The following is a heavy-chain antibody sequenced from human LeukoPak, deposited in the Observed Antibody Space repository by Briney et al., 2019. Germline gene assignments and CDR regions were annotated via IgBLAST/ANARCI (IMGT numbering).Heavy chain of an antibody. CDR2: MNPNSGNT. Sequence: ASVKVSCKASGYTFTSYDINWVRQATGQGLEWMGWMNPNSGNTGYAQKFQGRVTMTRNTSINTAYIELSRLRSDDTAVYYCARDMRDIVLMVYAQTELYFDYWGQGTLVTVSS. D-gene: IGHD2-8*01. CDR1: GYTFTSYD. V-gene: IGHV1-8*01. CDR3: ARDMRDIVLMVYAQTELYFDY. J-gene: IGHJ4*02.